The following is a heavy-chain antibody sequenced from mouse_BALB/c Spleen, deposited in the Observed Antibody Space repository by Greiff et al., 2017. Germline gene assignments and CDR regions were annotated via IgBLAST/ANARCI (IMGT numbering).Heavy chain of an antibody. V-gene: IGHV5-17*02. CDR3: TRLGYRYDGAY. D-gene: IGHD2-14*01. Sequence: EVQVVESGGGLVQPGGSRKLSCAASGFTFSSFGMHWVRQAPEKGLEWVAYISSGSSTIYYADTVKGRFTISRDNPKNTLFLQMTSLRSEDTAMYCCTRLGYRYDGAYWGQGTLVTVSA. CDR2: ISSGSSTI. J-gene: IGHJ3*01. CDR1: GFTFSSFG.